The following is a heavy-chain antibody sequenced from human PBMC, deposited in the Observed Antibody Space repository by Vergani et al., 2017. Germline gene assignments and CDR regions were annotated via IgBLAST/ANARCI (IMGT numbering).Heavy chain of an antibody. Sequence: QVQLQESGPGLVKPSETLSLTCTVSGGSISSYYWSWIRQPPGKGLEWIGYIYYSGSTNYNPSLKSRVTISVDTSKNQFSLKLSSVTAADTAVYYCERYYYDSSGYPGYYYMDVWGKGTTVTVSS. V-gene: IGHV4-59*01. CDR2: IYYSGST. CDR3: ERYYYDSSGYPGYYYMDV. J-gene: IGHJ6*03. CDR1: GGSISSYY. D-gene: IGHD3-22*01.